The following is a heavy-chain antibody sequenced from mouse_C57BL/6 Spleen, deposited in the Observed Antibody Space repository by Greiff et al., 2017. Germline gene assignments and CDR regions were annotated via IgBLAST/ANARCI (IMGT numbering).Heavy chain of an antibody. J-gene: IGHJ3*01. Sequence: EVKLMESGPGLVKPSQSLSLTCSVTGYSITSGYYWNWIRQFPGNKLEWMGYISYDGSNNYNPSLKNRISITRDTSKNQFFLKLNSVTTEDTATYYCARGSTPYWFAYWGQGTLVTVSA. V-gene: IGHV3-6*01. CDR3: ARGSTPYWFAY. CDR2: ISYDGSN. D-gene: IGHD2-1*01. CDR1: GYSITSGYY.